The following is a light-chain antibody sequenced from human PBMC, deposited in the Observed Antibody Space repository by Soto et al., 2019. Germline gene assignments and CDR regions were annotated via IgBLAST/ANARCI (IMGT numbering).Light chain of an antibody. CDR1: QSVDSRY. Sequence: IVLTQSPGTLSLSPGERATLSCRASQSVDSRYLIWYQQKPGQAPRLLIYGASNRATGIPDRFSGRGSGTDFTLTINRLEPEDFAVYYCQQYSTSPRVTFGQGTRLEI. CDR2: GAS. J-gene: IGKJ5*01. V-gene: IGKV3-20*01. CDR3: QQYSTSPRVT.